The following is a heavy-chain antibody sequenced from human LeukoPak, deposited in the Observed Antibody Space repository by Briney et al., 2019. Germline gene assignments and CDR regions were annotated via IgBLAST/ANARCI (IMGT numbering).Heavy chain of an antibody. CDR1: GYTFTSYG. J-gene: IGHJ4*02. Sequence: EASVKVSCKASGYTFTSYGISWVRQAPGQGLEWMGWISAYNGNTNYAQKLQGRVTMTTDTSTSTAYMELRSLRSDDTAVYYCARDFWSGYYTSSLDYWGQGTLVTVSS. CDR2: ISAYNGNT. V-gene: IGHV1-18*01. CDR3: ARDFWSGYYTSSLDY. D-gene: IGHD3-3*01.